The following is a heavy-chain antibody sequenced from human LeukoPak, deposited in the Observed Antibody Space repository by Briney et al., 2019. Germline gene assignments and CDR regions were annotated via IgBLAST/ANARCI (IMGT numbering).Heavy chain of an antibody. CDR1: GGSISSYY. V-gene: IGHV4-59*01. CDR3: ARSYAFWSGYYTPYYYMDV. CDR2: IYYSGST. J-gene: IGHJ6*03. Sequence: SETLSLTCTVSGGSISSYYWSWIRQPPGKGLEWIGYIYYSGSTNYNPSLKGRVTISVDTSKNQFSLKLSSVTAADTAVYYCARSYAFWSGYYTPYYYMDVWGKGTTVTVSS. D-gene: IGHD3-3*01.